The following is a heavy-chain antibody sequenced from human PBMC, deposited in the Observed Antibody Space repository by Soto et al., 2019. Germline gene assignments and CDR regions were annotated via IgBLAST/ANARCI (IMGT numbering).Heavy chain of an antibody. CDR3: ARDRRIPGYNYFDY. Sequence: GGSLRLSCAASGFTFSSYSMNWVRQAPGKGLEWVSSISSSSSYIYYADSVKGRFTISRDNAKNSLYLQMNSLRAEDTAVYYCARDRRIPGYNYFDYWGQGTLVTVSS. CDR2: ISSSSSYI. CDR1: GFTFSSYS. V-gene: IGHV3-21*01. D-gene: IGHD5-12*01. J-gene: IGHJ4*02.